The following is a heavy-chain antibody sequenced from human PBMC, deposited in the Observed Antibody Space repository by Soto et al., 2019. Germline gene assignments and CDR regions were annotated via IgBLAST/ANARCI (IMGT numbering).Heavy chain of an antibody. CDR2: IKSKTDGGTT. Sequence: PGGSLRLSCAASGFTFSNAWMNWVRQAPGKGLEWVGRIKSKTDGGTTDYAAPVKGRFTISRDDSKNTLYLQMNSLKTEDTAVYYCTTPDILTGYYRDYYYYGMDVWGQGTTVTVSS. D-gene: IGHD3-9*01. CDR3: TTPDILTGYYRDYYYYGMDV. V-gene: IGHV3-15*07. CDR1: GFTFSNAW. J-gene: IGHJ6*02.